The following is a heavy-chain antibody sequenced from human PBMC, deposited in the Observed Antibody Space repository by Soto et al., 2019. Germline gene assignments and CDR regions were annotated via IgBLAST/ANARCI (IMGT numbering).Heavy chain of an antibody. V-gene: IGHV4-34*01. Sequence: NPSETLSLTCAVYGGSFSGYYWSWIRQPPGKGLEWIGEINHSGSTNYNPSLKSRVTISVDTSKNQFSLKLSSVTAADTAVYYCARGEYASGYSYGYYGTDAFDIWGQGTMVTVSS. D-gene: IGHD5-18*01. CDR3: ARGEYASGYSYGYYGTDAFDI. CDR1: GGSFSGYY. J-gene: IGHJ3*02. CDR2: INHSGST.